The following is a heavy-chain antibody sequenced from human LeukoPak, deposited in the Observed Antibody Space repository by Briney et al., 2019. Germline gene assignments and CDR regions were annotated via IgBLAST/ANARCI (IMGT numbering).Heavy chain of an antibody. Sequence: RASVKVSCKASGYTFTSYAMHWVRQAPGQRLEWMGWINAGNGNTKYSQKFQGRVTITRDTSASTAYMELSSLRSEDTAVYYCARGRRDSSGYRMDVWGQGTTVTVSS. CDR2: INAGNGNT. D-gene: IGHD3-22*01. CDR3: ARGRRDSSGYRMDV. J-gene: IGHJ6*02. V-gene: IGHV1-3*01. CDR1: GYTFTSYA.